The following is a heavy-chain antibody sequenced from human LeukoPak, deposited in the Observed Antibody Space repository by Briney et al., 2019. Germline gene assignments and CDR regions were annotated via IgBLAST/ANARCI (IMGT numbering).Heavy chain of an antibody. CDR1: GFSISTYG. CDR3: ADRSTSGGMDV. D-gene: IGHD2-2*01. J-gene: IGHJ6*02. CDR2: ISSSSSTI. V-gene: IGHV3-48*01. Sequence: PGGSLRLSCAASGFSISTYGMNWVRQAPGKGLEWVSYISSSSSTIYYADSVKGRFTISRDNAKNSLYLQMNSLRAEDTAVYYCADRSTSGGMDVWGQGTTVTVSS.